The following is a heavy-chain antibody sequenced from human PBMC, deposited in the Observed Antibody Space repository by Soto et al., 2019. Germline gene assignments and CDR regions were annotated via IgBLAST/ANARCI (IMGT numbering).Heavy chain of an antibody. Sequence: EVQVVESGGGLVQPGGSLRLSCAASGFTFNTYWMTWVRQAPGKGLEWVANIKEDGSEKYYVDSVKGRFTISRDNAKNSVFLQMNSLRAEDTAVYFCGTWHVTGHDSWGQGTLVTVSS. CDR2: IKEDGSEK. J-gene: IGHJ4*02. D-gene: IGHD4-4*01. CDR3: GTWHVTGHDS. CDR1: GFTFNTYW. V-gene: IGHV3-7*01.